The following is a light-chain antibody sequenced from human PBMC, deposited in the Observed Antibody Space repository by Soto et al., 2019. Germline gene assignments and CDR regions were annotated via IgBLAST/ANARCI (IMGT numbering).Light chain of an antibody. CDR2: EVS. V-gene: IGLV2-8*01. CDR3: SSYAGSRNYVV. Sequence: QSALTQPPSASGSPGQSVAISCTGTTSDVGGYDYVSWYQQYPGKAPKLMLYEVSKRPSGVPDRFSGSKSGNTASLTVSGLQAEDEANYYCSSYAGSRNYVVFGGGTKVTVL. J-gene: IGLJ2*01. CDR1: TSDVGGYDY.